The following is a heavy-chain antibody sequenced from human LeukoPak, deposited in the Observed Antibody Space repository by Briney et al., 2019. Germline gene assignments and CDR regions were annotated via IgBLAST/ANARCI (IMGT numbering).Heavy chain of an antibody. Sequence: PGGSLRLSCAASGFSFSSNWMSWVRQAPGKGLEWVANIKQDGSEKYYVDSVKGRFTISRDNAKNSLYLQMNSVRAEDTAMYYCVRDDWVDYWGQGLLVTVSS. D-gene: IGHD3-9*01. V-gene: IGHV3-7*01. CDR2: IKQDGSEK. CDR1: GFSFSSNW. CDR3: VRDDWVDY. J-gene: IGHJ4*02.